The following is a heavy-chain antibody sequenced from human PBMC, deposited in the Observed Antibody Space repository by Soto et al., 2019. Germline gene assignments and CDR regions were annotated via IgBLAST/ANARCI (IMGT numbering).Heavy chain of an antibody. D-gene: IGHD2-21*02. Sequence: PSETLSLTCTVSGGSISSYYWSWIRQPPGKGLEWIGYVYDSGSTNYNPSLESRVTISEDTSKNQFSLKLSSVTAADTAVYYCARRYCGGDCRGAFDIWGQGTMVTV. CDR2: VYDSGST. CDR1: GGSISSYY. J-gene: IGHJ3*02. CDR3: ARRYCGGDCRGAFDI. V-gene: IGHV4-59*01.